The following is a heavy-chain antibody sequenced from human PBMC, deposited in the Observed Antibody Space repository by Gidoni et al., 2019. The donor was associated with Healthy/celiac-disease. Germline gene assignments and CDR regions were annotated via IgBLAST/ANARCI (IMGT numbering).Heavy chain of an antibody. D-gene: IGHD3-22*01. CDR3: AXDXYXXXGYYXXNAXXX. CDR2: IIPIFGTA. V-gene: IGHV1-69*01. J-gene: IGHJ3*01. CDR1: GGTFSSYA. Sequence: QVQLVQSGAEVKKPGSSVKVXCKASGGTFSSYAISWVRQAPGQGLEWMGGIIPIFGTANYAQKFQGRVTITADESTSTAXXELXXXRSEXTAXXXCAXDXYXXXGYYXXNAXXXWGXXTM.